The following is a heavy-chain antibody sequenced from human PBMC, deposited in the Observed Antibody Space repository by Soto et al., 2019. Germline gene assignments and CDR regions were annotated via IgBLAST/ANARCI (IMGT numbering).Heavy chain of an antibody. D-gene: IGHD2-15*01. J-gene: IGHJ4*02. Sequence: SETLSLTCIVSGGSVYSNGHYWGWIRQPPGKGLEWIGSIDNNGVTNYNSSLKSRVTISRDTSKNQFSLRLTSVTAADTAVYYCGKILVGATGHTDADSWGPGTLVTVSS. V-gene: IGHV4-39*01. CDR3: GKILVGATGHTDADS. CDR1: GGSVYSNGHY. CDR2: IDNNGVT.